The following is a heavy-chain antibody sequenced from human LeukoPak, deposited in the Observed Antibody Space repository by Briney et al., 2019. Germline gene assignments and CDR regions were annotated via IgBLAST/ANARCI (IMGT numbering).Heavy chain of an antibody. CDR1: GFTFSSYS. D-gene: IGHD2-2*01. J-gene: IGHJ5*02. CDR2: ISSSRSYI. CDR3: ARDRRGPSRAGYCSSTSCYEVWFDP. Sequence: GGSLRLSCAASGFTFSSYSMNWVRQAPGKGLEWVSSISSSRSYIYYADSVKGRFTISRDNAKNSLYLQMNSLRAEDTAVYYCARDRRGPSRAGYCSSTSCYEVWFDPWGQGTLVTVSS. V-gene: IGHV3-21*01.